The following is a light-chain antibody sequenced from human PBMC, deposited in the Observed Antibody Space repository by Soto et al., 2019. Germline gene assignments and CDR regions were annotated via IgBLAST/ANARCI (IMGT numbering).Light chain of an antibody. V-gene: IGKV3-15*01. CDR3: QHYGRSPWT. Sequence: IVMTQTPATLSVSPGERATLSCRASQSVSSNLAWYQQKPGQAPRLLIYGASTRATGIPARFSGSGSGTDFTLTISRLEPEDFAVYYCQHYGRSPWTFGQGTKVDI. CDR1: QSVSSN. J-gene: IGKJ1*01. CDR2: GAS.